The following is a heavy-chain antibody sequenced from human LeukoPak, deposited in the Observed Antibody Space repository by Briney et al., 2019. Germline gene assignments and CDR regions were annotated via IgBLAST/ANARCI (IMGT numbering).Heavy chain of an antibody. V-gene: IGHV3-23*01. D-gene: IGHD3-10*01. CDR1: GFTFSSYA. Sequence: PGGSLRLSCAASGFTFSSYAMSWVRQAPGKGLEWVSAISGSGGSKYYADSVKGRFTISRDNSKNTLYLQMNSLRAEDTAVYYCAKDHGYYGSGSYYDYWGQGTLATVSS. J-gene: IGHJ4*02. CDR2: ISGSGGSK. CDR3: AKDHGYYGSGSYYDY.